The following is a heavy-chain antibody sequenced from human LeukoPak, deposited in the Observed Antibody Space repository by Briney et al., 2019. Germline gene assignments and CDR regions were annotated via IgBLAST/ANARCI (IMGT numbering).Heavy chain of an antibody. CDR2: INHSGST. V-gene: IGHV4-34*01. CDR3: ARGEWNFDY. D-gene: IGHD3-3*01. CDR1: GGSFSGYY. Sequence: SETLSLTCAVYGGSFSGYYWSWIRQPPGKGLEWIGEINHSGSTNYNPSLKSRVTISVDTSKNQFSLKLSSVIAADTAVYYCARGEWNFDYWGQGTLVTVSS. J-gene: IGHJ4*02.